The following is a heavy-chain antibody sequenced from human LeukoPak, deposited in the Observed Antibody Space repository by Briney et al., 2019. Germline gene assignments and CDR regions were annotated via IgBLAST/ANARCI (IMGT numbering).Heavy chain of an antibody. D-gene: IGHD4-11*01. CDR3: AKVGLPVTTILDYFDY. CDR2: ISSSSSYI. V-gene: IGHV3-21*01. CDR1: GFTFDDYT. J-gene: IGHJ4*02. Sequence: GGSLRLSCAASGFTFDDYTMHWVRQAPGKGLEWVSSISSSSSYIYYADSVKGRFTISRDNSKNTLYLQMNSLRAEDTAVYYCAKVGLPVTTILDYFDYWGQGTLVTVSS.